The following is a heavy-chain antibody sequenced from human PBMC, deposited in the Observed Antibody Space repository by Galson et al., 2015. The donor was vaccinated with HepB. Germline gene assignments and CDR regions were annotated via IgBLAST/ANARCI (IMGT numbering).Heavy chain of an antibody. V-gene: IGHV3-9*01. CDR3: AKGKDFGVVKASPTRYYYYMDV. Sequence: SLRLSCAASGFTFDDYAMHWVRQAPGKGLEWVSGISWNSGSIGYADSVKGRFTISRDNAKNSLYLQMNSLRAEDTALYYCAKGKDFGVVKASPTRYYYYMDVWGKGTTVTVSS. D-gene: IGHD3-3*01. CDR1: GFTFDDYA. J-gene: IGHJ6*03. CDR2: ISWNSGSI.